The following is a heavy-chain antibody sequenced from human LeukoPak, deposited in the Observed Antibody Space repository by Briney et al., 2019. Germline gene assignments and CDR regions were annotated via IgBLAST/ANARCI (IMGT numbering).Heavy chain of an antibody. V-gene: IGHV1-46*01. CDR3: ARVSPHCSGGSCYFDS. D-gene: IGHD2-15*01. J-gene: IGHJ4*02. Sequence: ASVKVSCKASGYTFSSYYMHWVRQALGQGLEWMGIINPSGGSTSYAQKFQGRVTMTRDTSTSTVYMELSSLRSEDTAVYYCARVSPHCSGGSCYFDSWGQGTLVTVSS. CDR2: INPSGGST. CDR1: GYTFSSYY.